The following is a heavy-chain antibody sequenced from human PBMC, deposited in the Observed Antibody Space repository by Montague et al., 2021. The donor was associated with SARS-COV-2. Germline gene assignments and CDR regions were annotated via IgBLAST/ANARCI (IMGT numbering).Heavy chain of an antibody. CDR3: ARLGEGVVPAPILGVGPYYSYFYMDV. CDR1: GGSFSGYY. CDR2: INHSGSA. V-gene: IGHV4-34*01. J-gene: IGHJ6*03. Sequence: SETLSLTCAVYGGSFSGYYWNWIRQPPGKGLEWIGEINHSGSANYNPSLKRRVTISVDTSKNQFSLKLNSVTAAHTAVYYCARLGEGVVPAPILGVGPYYSYFYMDVWGKGATVTVSS. D-gene: IGHD2-2*02.